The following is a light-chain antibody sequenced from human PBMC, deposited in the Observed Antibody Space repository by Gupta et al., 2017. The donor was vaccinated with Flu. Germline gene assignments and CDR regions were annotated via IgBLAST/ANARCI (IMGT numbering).Light chain of an antibody. J-gene: IGKJ4*01. V-gene: IGKV4-1*01. CDR2: WAS. Sequence: DIVMTQSPDSLALSLGERATINCKSSQSVLYSSNNKNYLAWYQKKPGQPPKLLIYWASTREFGVPDRFSGSGSGTDFTLTISSLQAEDAAVYYCQQYYSAPPLTFGGGTKVEIE. CDR3: QQYYSAPPLT. CDR1: QSVLYSSNNKNY.